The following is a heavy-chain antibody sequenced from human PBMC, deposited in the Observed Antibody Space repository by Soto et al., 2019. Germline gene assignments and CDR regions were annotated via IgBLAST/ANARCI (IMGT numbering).Heavy chain of an antibody. CDR2: IYYSGIT. CDR1: GGSISSYY. CDR3: ARYKSNYYYGMDV. V-gene: IGHV4-59*01. D-gene: IGHD1-20*01. Sequence: SETLSLTCTVSGGSISSYYWSWIRQPPGKGLEWIGYIYYSGITNYNPSLKSRVTISVDTSKNQFSLKLSSVTAADTAVYYRARYKSNYYYGMDVWGQGTTVTVAS. J-gene: IGHJ6*02.